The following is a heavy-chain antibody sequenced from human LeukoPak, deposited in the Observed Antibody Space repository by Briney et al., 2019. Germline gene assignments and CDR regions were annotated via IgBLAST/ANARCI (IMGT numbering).Heavy chain of an antibody. V-gene: IGHV3-23*01. CDR1: GFIFSRDS. CDR3: AKDPVRGYSGSTYPGGY. D-gene: IGHD5-12*01. J-gene: IGHJ4*02. CDR2: ISGSGGST. Sequence: PGGSLRLSCAASGFIFSRDSMNWVRQAPGKGLEWVSAISGSGGSTYYADSVKGRFTISRDNSKNTLYLQMNSLRAEDTAVYYCAKDPVRGYSGSTYPGGYWGQGTLVTVSS.